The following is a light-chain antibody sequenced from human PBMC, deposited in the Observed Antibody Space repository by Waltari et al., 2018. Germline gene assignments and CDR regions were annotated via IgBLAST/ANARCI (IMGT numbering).Light chain of an antibody. J-gene: IGKJ4*02. V-gene: IGKV4-1*01. CDR3: QQYVTTRAT. Sequence: DIVMTQSPVSLAVSLGERPPLNCKSSRSVLYRSNSKTYLAWYQKKPGQPPNLLIYWAPTRAAAVPGRLSGSGAGTDLTLTVGSLQAEDVAVYYCQQYVTTRATFGGGTKVEIK. CDR1: RSVLYRSNSKTY. CDR2: WAP.